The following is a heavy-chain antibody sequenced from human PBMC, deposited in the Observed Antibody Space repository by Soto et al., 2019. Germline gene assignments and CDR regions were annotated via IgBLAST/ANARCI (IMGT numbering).Heavy chain of an antibody. CDR1: GDSISITSYY. D-gene: IGHD2-15*01. Sequence: QLQLQESGPGLVKPSETLSLTCTVSGDSISITSYYWGWVRQPPGKGLELIGSIHYSGSTHYNPSLQSRVTISGDASKKQFSLKLRSVTAADTAVYYCASTKDETLYFDYWGQGTLVTVSS. CDR3: ASTKDETLYFDY. V-gene: IGHV4-39*01. J-gene: IGHJ4*02. CDR2: IHYSGST.